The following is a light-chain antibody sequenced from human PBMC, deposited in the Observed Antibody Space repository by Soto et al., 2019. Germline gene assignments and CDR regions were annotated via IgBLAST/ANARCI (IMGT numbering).Light chain of an antibody. V-gene: IGLV1-51*01. Sequence: QSVLTQPPSVSAAPGQKVTISCSGSSSNIGNNYVSWYQQLPGTAPKLLIYDNNKRPSGIPDRFSVSKSGTSATLGITGLQTGDEADYYCGTWDSSLSAVVFGGGTKVTVL. CDR1: SSNIGNNY. J-gene: IGLJ2*01. CDR3: GTWDSSLSAVV. CDR2: DNN.